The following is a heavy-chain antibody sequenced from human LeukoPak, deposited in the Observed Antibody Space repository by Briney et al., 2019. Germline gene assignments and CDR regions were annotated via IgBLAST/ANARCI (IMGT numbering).Heavy chain of an antibody. CDR3: ARVDSRTAQFDY. CDR1: GFNVSSNY. CDR2: IYSGGST. Sequence: GGSLRLSCAVSGFNVSSNYLNWVRQAPGKGPEWVSVIYSGGSTYYADSVKGRFTISRDNSKNTLYLQTNSLRAEDRAVYHCARVDSRTAQFDYWGQGTLVTVSS. J-gene: IGHJ4*02. D-gene: IGHD6-13*01. V-gene: IGHV3-66*01.